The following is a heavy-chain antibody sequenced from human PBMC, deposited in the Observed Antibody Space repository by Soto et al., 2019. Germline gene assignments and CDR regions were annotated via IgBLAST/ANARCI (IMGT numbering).Heavy chain of an antibody. CDR1: GFTFSSYD. V-gene: IGHV3-13*01. J-gene: IGHJ3*02. Sequence: GGSLRLSCAASGFTFSSYDMHWVRQATGKGLEWVSAIGTAGDTYYPGSVKGRFTISRENAKNSLYLQMNSLRAGDTAVYYCARGDRSEDAFDIWGQGTMVTVSS. D-gene: IGHD1-26*01. CDR3: ARGDRSEDAFDI. CDR2: IGTAGDT.